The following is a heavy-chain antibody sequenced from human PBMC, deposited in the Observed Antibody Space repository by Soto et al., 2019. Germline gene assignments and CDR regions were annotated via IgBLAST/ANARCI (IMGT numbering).Heavy chain of an antibody. CDR2: IRSKANSYAT. Sequence: EVQLVESGGGLVQPGGSLKLSCAASGFTFSGSAMHWVRQASGKGLEWVGRIRSKANSYATPYAASVKGRFTISRDDSKNTAYLHMNSLKTEDTAFYYCTRTMTTAAFDIWGQGTMVTVSS. CDR1: GFTFSGSA. V-gene: IGHV3-73*02. CDR3: TRTMTTAAFDI. J-gene: IGHJ3*02. D-gene: IGHD4-17*01.